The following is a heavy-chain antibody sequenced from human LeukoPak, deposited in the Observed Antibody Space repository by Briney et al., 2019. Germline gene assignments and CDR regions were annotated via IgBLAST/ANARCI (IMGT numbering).Heavy chain of an antibody. V-gene: IGHV4-59*01. Sequence: KTSETLSLTCTVSGGSISSFYWSWIRQPPGKGLEWIGYIYSSGSTKYNPSLKSRVTMSVDTSKNQFSLKVSSVTAADTAVYFCAREGTTGWAFWGQGTLVTVSS. CDR3: AREGTTGWAF. CDR1: GGSISSFY. D-gene: IGHD1-1*01. J-gene: IGHJ4*02. CDR2: IYSSGST.